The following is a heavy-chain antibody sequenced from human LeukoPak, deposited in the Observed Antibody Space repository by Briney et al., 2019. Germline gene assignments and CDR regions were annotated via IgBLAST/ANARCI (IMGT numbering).Heavy chain of an antibody. D-gene: IGHD3-10*02. Sequence: GGSLRLSCAASGFTFTSYWMHWVRQAPGKGLVWVSRIDGDGSSTMYADSVKGRFTISRDSAKNTVYLQMNSLRAEDTAVYYCAELGITMIGGVWGKGTTVTISS. CDR1: GFTFTSYW. CDR3: AELGITMIGGV. V-gene: IGHV3-74*03. J-gene: IGHJ6*04. CDR2: IDGDGSST.